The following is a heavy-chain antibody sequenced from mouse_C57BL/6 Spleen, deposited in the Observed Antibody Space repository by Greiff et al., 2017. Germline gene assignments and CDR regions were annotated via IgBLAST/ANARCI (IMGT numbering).Heavy chain of an antibody. CDR2: FYPGSGSI. D-gene: IGHD2-3*01. CDR3: ARHEDPFAHDGYFLYYFDD. CDR1: GYTFTEYT. Sequence: QVQLQQSGAELVKPGASVKLSCKASGYTFTEYTIHWVKQRSGQGLEWIGWFYPGSGSIKYNEKFKDKATLTADKSSSTVYMELSRLTSEDSAVYFCARHEDPFAHDGYFLYYFDDWGQGTTLTVSS. V-gene: IGHV1-62-2*01. J-gene: IGHJ2*01.